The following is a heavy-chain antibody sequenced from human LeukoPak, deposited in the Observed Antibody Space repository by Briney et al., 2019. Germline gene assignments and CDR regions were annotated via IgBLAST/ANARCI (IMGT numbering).Heavy chain of an antibody. V-gene: IGHV3-23*01. Sequence: GGSLRLSCAASGFTFYKYAMSWARQVPGKGLEWVSTISPDGGGTYYSDSVKGRFTISRDNSKNTLSLQMNSLRVEDTAVYYCDAADYWGQGTLVIVSS. CDR2: ISPDGGGT. J-gene: IGHJ4*02. CDR3: DAADY. CDR1: GFTFYKYA.